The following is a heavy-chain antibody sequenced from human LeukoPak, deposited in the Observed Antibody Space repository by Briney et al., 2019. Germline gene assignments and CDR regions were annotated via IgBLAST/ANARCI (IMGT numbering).Heavy chain of an antibody. J-gene: IGHJ6*02. CDR2: ISAYNGNT. D-gene: IGHD5-18*01. V-gene: IGHV1-18*04. CDR3: ARANTAMETGTYYYYGMDV. Sequence: ASVKVSCGASGYTFNGSYMYWVRQAPGQGLEWMGWISAYNGNTDYAQKLQGRVTMTTETSTSTAYMEVRSLRSDDTAVYSCARANTAMETGTYYYYGMDVWGQGTTVTVSS. CDR1: GYTFNGSY.